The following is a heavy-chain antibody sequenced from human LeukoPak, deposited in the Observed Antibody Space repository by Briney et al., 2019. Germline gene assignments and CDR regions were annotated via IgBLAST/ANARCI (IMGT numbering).Heavy chain of an antibody. Sequence: SETLSLTCTVSGGSISSSSYYWGWIRQPPGKGLEWIGSIYYSGSTYYNPSLKSRVTISVDTSKNQFSLKLSSVTAADTAVYYCASGSGGIAAPLDYWGQGTLVTVSS. J-gene: IGHJ4*02. CDR1: GGSISSSSYY. D-gene: IGHD6-25*01. V-gene: IGHV4-39*07. CDR2: IYYSGST. CDR3: ASGSGGIAAPLDY.